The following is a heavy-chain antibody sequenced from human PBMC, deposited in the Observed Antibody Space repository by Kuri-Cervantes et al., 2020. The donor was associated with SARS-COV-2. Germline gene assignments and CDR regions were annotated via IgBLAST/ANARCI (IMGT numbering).Heavy chain of an antibody. CDR1: GYTFTGYY. V-gene: IGHV1-2*02. CDR3: ARDLDVIVVITPLGY. D-gene: IGHD3-22*01. J-gene: IGHJ4*02. Sequence: ASVKVSCKASGYTFTGYYMHWVRQAPGQGLEWMGWINPNSGGTNYAQKFQGRVTMTRDTSISTAYMELGRLRSDDTAVYYCARDLDVIVVITPLGYWGQGTLVTVSS. CDR2: INPNSGGT.